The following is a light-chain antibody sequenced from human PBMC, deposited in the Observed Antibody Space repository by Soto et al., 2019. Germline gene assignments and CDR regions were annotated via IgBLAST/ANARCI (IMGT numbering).Light chain of an antibody. J-gene: IGLJ2*01. CDR2: DVS. CDR3: CSYAGSYVV. V-gene: IGLV2-11*01. CDR1: SSDVGGYNY. Sequence: QPVLTQPRSVSGSPGQSVTISCTGTSSDVGGYNYVSWYQQHPGKVPKLMIYDVSKRPSGVPDRFSGSKSGNTASLTISGLQAEDEADYYCCSYAGSYVVFGGGTKLTVL.